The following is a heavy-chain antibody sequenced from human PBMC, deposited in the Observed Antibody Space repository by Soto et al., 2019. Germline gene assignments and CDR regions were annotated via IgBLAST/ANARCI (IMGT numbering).Heavy chain of an antibody. D-gene: IGHD6-19*01. V-gene: IGHV1-3*01. J-gene: IGHJ4*02. CDR3: ARVIGGWYYFDY. CDR2: INAGNGNT. Sequence: QIQLVQSGAEVKKPGASVKVSCKASGYTFTSYAMHWVRQAPGQRLEGMGWINAGNGNTKYSQKLQGRVTITRDTAARTAYMELSSLRSEDKAVYYCARVIGGWYYFDYWGQGTLVTVSS. CDR1: GYTFTSYA.